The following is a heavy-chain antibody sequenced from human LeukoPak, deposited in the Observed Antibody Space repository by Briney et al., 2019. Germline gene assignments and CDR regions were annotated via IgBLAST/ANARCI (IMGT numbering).Heavy chain of an antibody. J-gene: IGHJ4*02. CDR3: ARVWESLRIDY. Sequence: PGGSLRLSCAASGFTFSSYSMNWVRQAPGKGLEWVSFISSSSSYIYYADSVKGRFTISRDNAKNSLYLQMNSLRAEDTAVYYCARVWESLRIDYWGQGTLVTVSS. CDR1: GFTFSSYS. V-gene: IGHV3-21*01. D-gene: IGHD1-26*01. CDR2: ISSSSSYI.